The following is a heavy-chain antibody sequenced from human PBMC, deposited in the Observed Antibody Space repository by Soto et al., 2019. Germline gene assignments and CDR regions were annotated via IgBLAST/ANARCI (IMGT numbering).Heavy chain of an antibody. CDR2: INYSGTT. CDR1: GDSINSGGYF. D-gene: IGHD3-10*01. J-gene: IGHJ4*02. V-gene: IGHV4-39*01. Sequence: PSETLSLTCSVSGDSINSGGYFWGWIRQPPGKGLEWIGSINYSGTTYYNLSLKSRITISVDTSKNQYSLNLNSVTAADTAVYYCASLSYSSHRSVDYWGQGTLVTVSS. CDR3: ASLSYSSHRSVDY.